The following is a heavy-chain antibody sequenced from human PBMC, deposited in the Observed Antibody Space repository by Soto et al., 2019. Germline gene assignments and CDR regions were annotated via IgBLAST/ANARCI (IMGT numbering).Heavy chain of an antibody. J-gene: IGHJ6*02. V-gene: IGHV3-30-3*01. CDR1: GFTFSSYA. CDR3: ARGNVGSSSGFCYYYAMDV. Sequence: QVQLVESGGGVVQPGRSLRLSCAASGFTFSSYAMHWVRQAPGKGLEWVAVISYDGSNKYYADSVKGRFTVSRDNSKNTLYLQMSSLRAEDTAVYYCARGNVGSSSGFCYYYAMDVWGQGTTVTVSS. D-gene: IGHD3-22*01. CDR2: ISYDGSNK.